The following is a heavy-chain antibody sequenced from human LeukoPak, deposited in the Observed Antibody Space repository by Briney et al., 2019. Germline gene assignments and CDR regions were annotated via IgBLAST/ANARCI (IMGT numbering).Heavy chain of an antibody. J-gene: IGHJ2*01. V-gene: IGHV4-59*01. CDR2: TYNHGRA. D-gene: IGHD2-15*01. CDR3: ARGLAGAASGAIYFDL. CDR1: GDSIIY. Sequence: SETLSLTCTVSGDSIIYWTWIRHPPGKGLEWIGVTYNHGRAAYNPSRRSRLTISLDPAKNRISLKLRSVDAADTAVYYGARGLAGAASGAIYFDLWSRGTLVTVSS.